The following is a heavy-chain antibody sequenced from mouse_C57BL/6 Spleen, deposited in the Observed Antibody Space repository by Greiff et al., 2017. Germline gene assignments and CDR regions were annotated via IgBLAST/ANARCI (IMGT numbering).Heavy chain of an antibody. CDR2: INPNYGTT. CDR1: GYSFTDYN. V-gene: IGHV1-39*01. D-gene: IGHD2-4*01. Sequence: VQLQQSGPELVKPGASVKISCKASGYSFTDYNMNWVKQSNGKSLEWIGVINPNYGTTSYNQKFKGKATLTVDQSSSTAYMQLNSLTSEDSAVYFYSRAIYYDYDAWFAYWGQGTLVTVSA. CDR3: SRAIYYDYDAWFAY. J-gene: IGHJ3*01.